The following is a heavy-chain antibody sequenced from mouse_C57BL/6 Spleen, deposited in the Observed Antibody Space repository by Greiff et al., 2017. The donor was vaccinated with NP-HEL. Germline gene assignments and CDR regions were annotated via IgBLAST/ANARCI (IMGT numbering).Heavy chain of an antibody. CDR1: GYSITSGYY. J-gene: IGHJ4*01. CDR3: ARGEDGYGYYAMDY. D-gene: IGHD2-2*01. CDR2: ISYDGSN. Sequence: DVKLQESGPGLVKPSQSLSLTCSVTGYSITSGYYWNWIRQFPGNKLEWMGYISYDGSNNYNPSLKNRISITRDTSKNQFFLKLNSVTTEDTATYYCARGEDGYGYYAMDYWGQGTSVTVSS. V-gene: IGHV3-6*01.